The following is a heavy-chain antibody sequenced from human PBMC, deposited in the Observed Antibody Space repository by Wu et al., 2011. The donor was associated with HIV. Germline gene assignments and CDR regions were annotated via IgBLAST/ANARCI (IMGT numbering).Heavy chain of an antibody. J-gene: IGHJ6*02. Sequence: QLVQSGPEVKKPGTSVKFSCKASGFTFTSSAMQWVRQARGQRLEWIGWIVVGSGNTNYAQKFQERVTITRDMSTSTAYMELSSLRSEDTAVYYCAASPYYYDSSWGWDYYYYGMDVWGQGTTVTVSS. CDR3: AASPYYYDSSWGWDYYYYGMDV. CDR1: GFTFTSSA. V-gene: IGHV1-58*02. D-gene: IGHD3-22*01. CDR2: IVVGSGNT.